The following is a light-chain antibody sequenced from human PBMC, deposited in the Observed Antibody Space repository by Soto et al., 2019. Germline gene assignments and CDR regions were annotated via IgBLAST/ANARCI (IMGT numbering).Light chain of an antibody. V-gene: IGKV1-5*03. CDR2: KAS. J-gene: IGKJ4*01. CDR3: QQYNSFPLT. CDR1: QSISNW. Sequence: DIQMTQSPSTLSASVGDRVTITCRASQSISNWLAWYQQIPGKAPNLLISKASTLEAGVPSRFSGSGSGAEFSLTISSLQPDDFATYYCQQYNSFPLTFGGGTKVEIK.